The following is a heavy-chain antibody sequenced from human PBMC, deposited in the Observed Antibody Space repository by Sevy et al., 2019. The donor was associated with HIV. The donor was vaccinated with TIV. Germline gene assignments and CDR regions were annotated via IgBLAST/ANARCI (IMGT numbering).Heavy chain of an antibody. Sequence: ASVKVSCKASGYTFTSYGISWVRQAPGQGLEWMGWISAYNGNTNYAQKLQGRVTMTTDTSTSTAYMGLRSLRSDDTAVYYCAIPYYDFWSGFPRRGMDVWGQGTTVTVSS. CDR1: GYTFTSYG. J-gene: IGHJ6*02. D-gene: IGHD3-3*01. CDR2: ISAYNGNT. V-gene: IGHV1-18*01. CDR3: AIPYYDFWSGFPRRGMDV.